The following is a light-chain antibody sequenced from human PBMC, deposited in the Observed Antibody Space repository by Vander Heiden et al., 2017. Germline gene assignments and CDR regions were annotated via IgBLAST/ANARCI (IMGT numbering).Light chain of an antibody. J-gene: IGLJ1*01. Sequence: QSVLTPPPSVSGPPGQRVTISCTGNSCNIGAGYDVHWYQQLPGTAPKLLIYGNSNRPSGVPDRFSGSKSGTSDSLAITGLQAEDEADYYCQSYDSSLSGYVFGTGTKVTVL. V-gene: IGLV1-40*01. CDR1: SCNIGAGYD. CDR2: GNS. CDR3: QSYDSSLSGYV.